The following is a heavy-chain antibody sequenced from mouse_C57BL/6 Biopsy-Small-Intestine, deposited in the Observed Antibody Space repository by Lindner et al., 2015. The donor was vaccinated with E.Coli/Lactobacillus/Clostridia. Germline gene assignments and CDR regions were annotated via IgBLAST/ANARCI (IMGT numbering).Heavy chain of an antibody. D-gene: IGHD2-3*01. Sequence: VQLQESGPELVKPGASVKISCKASGYSFTGYYMNWVKQSPEKSLEWIGEINPSTGGTTYNQKFKAKATLTVDKSSSTAYMQLKSLTSEDSAVYFCARKDDGLDYWGQGTTLTVSS. V-gene: IGHV1-42*01. CDR2: INPSTGGT. CDR3: ARKDDGLDY. J-gene: IGHJ2*01. CDR1: GYSFTGYY.